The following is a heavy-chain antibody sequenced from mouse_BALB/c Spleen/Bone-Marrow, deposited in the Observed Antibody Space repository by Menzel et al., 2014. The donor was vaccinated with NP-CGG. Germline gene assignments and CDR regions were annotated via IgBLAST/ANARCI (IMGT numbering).Heavy chain of an antibody. J-gene: IGHJ2*01. CDR3: ARGDGYYVDFDY. CDR2: ISCYNGAT. V-gene: IGHV1S34*01. Sequence: LVKTGASVKISCKASGYSFTGYYMHWVKQSHGKSLEWIGYISCYNGATSYNQKFKGKATFTVDTSPSTAYMQFNSLTSEDSVVYYCARGDGYYVDFDYWGQGTTLTVSS. CDR1: GYSFTGYY. D-gene: IGHD2-3*01.